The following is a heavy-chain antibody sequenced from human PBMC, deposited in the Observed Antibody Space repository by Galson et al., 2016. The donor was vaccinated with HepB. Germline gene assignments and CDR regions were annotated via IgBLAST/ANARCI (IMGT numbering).Heavy chain of an antibody. Sequence: PALVKPPQTLTLTCTVSGQSLQDSKVGVGWIRQPPGKAPEWLGIIYWDDDRRYRPSLKNRISIAQDMSKNEVVLTLANVEPGDTGTYYCARGLDSSGEPCFDYWGQGILVTVAS. D-gene: IGHD1-26*01. CDR2: IYWDDDR. CDR3: ARGLDSSGEPCFDY. CDR1: GQSLQDSKVG. J-gene: IGHJ4*02. V-gene: IGHV2-5*02.